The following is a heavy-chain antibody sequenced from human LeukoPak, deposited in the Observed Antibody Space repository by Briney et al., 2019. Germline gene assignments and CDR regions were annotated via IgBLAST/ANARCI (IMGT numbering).Heavy chain of an antibody. D-gene: IGHD6-13*01. CDR1: GYTFTSYG. Sequence: ASVKVSCKASGYTFTSYGINWVRQATGQGLEWMGWMNPNSGNTGYAQKFQGRVTMTRNTSISTAYMELSSLRSEDTAVYYCARGPEQQLWGAEYFQHWGQGTLVTVSS. CDR2: MNPNSGNT. J-gene: IGHJ1*01. V-gene: IGHV1-8*01. CDR3: ARGPEQQLWGAEYFQH.